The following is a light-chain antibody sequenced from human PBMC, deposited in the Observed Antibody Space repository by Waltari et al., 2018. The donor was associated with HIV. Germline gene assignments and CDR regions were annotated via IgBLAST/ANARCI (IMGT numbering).Light chain of an antibody. Sequence: EIVMTQSPATLSVSPGERATISCRASQSFGSNLAWYQQKPGQGTRLLIYGASTRATGIPARFSGSGSGTEFTLTISSLQSEDFAVYYCQQYNNWPLTFGGGTKVEIK. CDR3: QQYNNWPLT. V-gene: IGKV3-15*01. J-gene: IGKJ4*01. CDR1: QSFGSN. CDR2: GAS.